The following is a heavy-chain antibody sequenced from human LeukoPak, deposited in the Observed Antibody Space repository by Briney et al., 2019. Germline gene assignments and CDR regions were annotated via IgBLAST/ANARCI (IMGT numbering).Heavy chain of an antibody. CDR3: ARDDPYCTNGVCFSGWFDP. J-gene: IGHJ5*02. V-gene: IGHV1-18*01. CDR1: GYTFTSYG. CDR2: ISAYNGNT. Sequence: ASVKVSCKASGYTFTSYGISWVRQAPGQGLEWMGWISAYNGNTNYAQKLQGRVTTTTDTSTSTAYMELRSLRSDDTAVYYCARDDPYCTNGVCFSGWFDPWGQGTLVTVSS. D-gene: IGHD2-8*01.